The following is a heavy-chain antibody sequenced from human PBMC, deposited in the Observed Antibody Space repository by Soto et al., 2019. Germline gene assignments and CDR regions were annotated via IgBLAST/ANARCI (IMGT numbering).Heavy chain of an antibody. CDR3: ARVRGEEDGLWIGSYNRDHYAYRDV. V-gene: IGHV2-26*01. Sequence: QATLKESGPVVVKATETLSLTCDFSGFSLSDGKIGVSWIGLPPGEALEWLAQMISNEEKSYSTSLQSRLTITRDSYKRQVGLTMTNMDPVDTATYYCARVRGEEDGLWIGSYNRDHYAYRDVWGRGTTVNVSS. J-gene: IGHJ6*03. D-gene: IGHD3-3*01. CDR1: GFSLSDGKIG. CDR2: MISNEEK.